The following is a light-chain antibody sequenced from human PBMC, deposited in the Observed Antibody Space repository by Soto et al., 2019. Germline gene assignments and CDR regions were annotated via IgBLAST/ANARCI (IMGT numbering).Light chain of an antibody. V-gene: IGKV3-15*01. CDR2: GAS. CDR1: HSVNSH. Sequence: MMMTQSPSSLSVSPGARVPLSCRTSHSVNSHVAWYQQKPGQAPRLLIYGASTRATGIPARFSGSGSGTEFTLTINSLQSEDFAVYYCQQYNNWPRTFGQGTKV. CDR3: QQYNNWPRT. J-gene: IGKJ1*01.